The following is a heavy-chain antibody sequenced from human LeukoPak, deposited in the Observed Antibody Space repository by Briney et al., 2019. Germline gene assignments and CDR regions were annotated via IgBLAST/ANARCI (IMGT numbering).Heavy chain of an antibody. V-gene: IGHV4-34*01. CDR2: INHSGST. CDR1: GGSFSGYY. D-gene: IGHD3-10*01. CDR3: ARAQGLWFGELFKPCDY. Sequence: SETLSLTCAVYGGSFSGYYWSWIRQPPGKGLEWIGEINHSGSTNYNPSLKSRVTISVHKSKNQFSLKLSSVTAADTAVYYGARAQGLWFGELFKPCDYWGQGTLVTVSS. J-gene: IGHJ4*02.